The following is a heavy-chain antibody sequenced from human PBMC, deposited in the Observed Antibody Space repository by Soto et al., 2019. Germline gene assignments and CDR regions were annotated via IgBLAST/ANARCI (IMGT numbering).Heavy chain of an antibody. J-gene: IGHJ4*02. V-gene: IGHV4-39*01. CDR1: GGSISSSSNY. CDR3: ARYNWNDESFDY. D-gene: IGHD1-20*01. Sequence: QLQLQESGPGLVKPSETLSLTCTVSGGSISSSSNYWGWIRQPPGKGLEWIGSIYYSGTTYYNPSLKRRVTVSVDTSKNQVSLKLSSVTAADTAVYYCARYNWNDESFDYWGQGTLVTVSS. CDR2: IYYSGTT.